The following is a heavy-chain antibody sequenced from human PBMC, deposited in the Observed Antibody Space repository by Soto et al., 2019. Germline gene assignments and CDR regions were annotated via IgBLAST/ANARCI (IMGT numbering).Heavy chain of an antibody. CDR2: IWYDGNTK. CDR1: GFTFNSYG. J-gene: IGHJ6*02. D-gene: IGHD6-19*01. V-gene: IGHV3-33*01. Sequence: AGALRLSCTASGFTFNSYGFNWVRQSPGKGLEWVAVIWYDGNTKYYADSVKGRFTISRDNLRSTVYLQMNSLTAEDTAVYYCARPLVAPVAGPYYYGMDVWGQGTTVTVSS. CDR3: ARPLVAPVAGPYYYGMDV.